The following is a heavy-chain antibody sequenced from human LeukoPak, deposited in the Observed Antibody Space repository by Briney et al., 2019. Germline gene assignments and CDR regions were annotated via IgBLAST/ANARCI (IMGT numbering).Heavy chain of an antibody. J-gene: IGHJ5*02. CDR1: GYTFTGYY. CDR2: VNPNSGGT. CDR3: ARDRVRGYSYGYQNWFDP. Sequence: ASVKVSCKASGYTFTGYYMHWVRQAPGQGLEWMGWVNPNSGGTNYAQKFQGRVTMTRDTSTSTAYMELSRLRSDDTAVYYCARDRVRGYSYGYQNWFDPWGQGTLVTVSS. V-gene: IGHV1-2*02. D-gene: IGHD5-18*01.